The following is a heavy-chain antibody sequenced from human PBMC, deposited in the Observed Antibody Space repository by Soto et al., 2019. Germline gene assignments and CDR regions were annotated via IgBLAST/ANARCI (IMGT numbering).Heavy chain of an antibody. CDR1: GYTFTSYG. Sequence: QVQLVQSGAEVKKPGASVKVSCKASGYTFTSYGISWVRQAPGQGLEWMGWISGYNGNTNYAQKLQGRVTMTTDTSKSTAYRERRSLRSDDTAVYYCPRGYGHAFLFGDYWGQGTLVTVSS. D-gene: IGHD3-10*02. CDR2: ISGYNGNT. J-gene: IGHJ4*02. CDR3: PRGYGHAFLFGDY. V-gene: IGHV1-18*01.